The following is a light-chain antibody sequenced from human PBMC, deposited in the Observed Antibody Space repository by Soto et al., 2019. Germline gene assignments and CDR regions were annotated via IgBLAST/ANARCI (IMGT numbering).Light chain of an antibody. Sequence: DIVMTQSPLYLPVTPGEPASSSCRSSQSLLHSNGYNYLDWYLQKPGQSPQLLIYLGSNRSSGVPDRFSGSGSGTDFTLKISRVEAEDVGVYYCMQALQTPLTFGGGTKV. CDR3: MQALQTPLT. J-gene: IGKJ4*01. CDR1: QSLLHSNGYNY. V-gene: IGKV2-28*01. CDR2: LGS.